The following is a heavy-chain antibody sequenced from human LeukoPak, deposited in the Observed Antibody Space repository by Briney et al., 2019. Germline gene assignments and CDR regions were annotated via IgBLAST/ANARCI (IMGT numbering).Heavy chain of an antibody. V-gene: IGHV3-7*02. J-gene: IGHJ4*02. CDR1: GFTFSSYW. CDR3: ASYCSSTSCYARGFDY. CDR2: IKQDGSEK. Sequence: GGSLRLSCAASGFTFSSYWMSWVRQAPGKGLEWVANIKQDGSEKYYVDSVKGRFIISRDNAKNSLYLQMNSLRAEDTAVYYCASYCSSTSCYARGFDYWGQGTLVTVSS. D-gene: IGHD2-2*01.